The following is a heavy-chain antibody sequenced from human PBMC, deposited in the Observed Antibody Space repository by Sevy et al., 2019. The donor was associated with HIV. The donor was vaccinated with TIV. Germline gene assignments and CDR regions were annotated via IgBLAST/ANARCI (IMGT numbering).Heavy chain of an antibody. CDR2: IYYTGSS. CDR1: GDSISSNY. J-gene: IGHJ3*02. V-gene: IGHV4-59*01. Sequence: SETLSLICTVSGDSISSNYWSWIRQPPGKGLEWIGYIYYTGSSNYDPSLKSRLTMSVDTSKNQFSLKLSSVTAADTAVYYCARGPFEQVEDAFDIWGQGTMVTVSS. CDR3: ARGPFEQVEDAFDI. D-gene: IGHD6-13*01.